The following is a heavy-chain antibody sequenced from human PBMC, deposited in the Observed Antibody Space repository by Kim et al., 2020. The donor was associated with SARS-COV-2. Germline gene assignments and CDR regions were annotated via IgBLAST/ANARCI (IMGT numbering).Heavy chain of an antibody. CDR1: GASISSGAYY. V-gene: IGHV4-30-4*01. CDR3: ARHEKDWYFDL. CDR2: LHYSGST. Sequence: SETLSLTCQVSGASISSGAYYWTWMRQPPGKALEWIGYLHYSGSTYYNPSLKSRVSMSLDSFSNQFSMKLRSVTAADTAFYYCARHEKDWYFDLWGRGTLVSVSS. J-gene: IGHJ2*01.